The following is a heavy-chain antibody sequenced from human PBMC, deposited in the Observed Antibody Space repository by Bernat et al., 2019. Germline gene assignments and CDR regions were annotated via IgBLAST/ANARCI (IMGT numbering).Heavy chain of an antibody. CDR1: GGSISSSSYY. D-gene: IGHD6-13*01. V-gene: IGHV4-39*01. CDR3: ARQIAAAGPTVFDY. Sequence: QLQLQESGPGLVKPSETLSLTCTVSGGSISSSSYYWGWIRQPPGKGLEWIGSIYYSGSTYYNPSLKSRVTISVDTSKNQFSLKLSSVTAADTAVYYCARQIAAAGPTVFDYWGQGTLVTVYS. J-gene: IGHJ4*02. CDR2: IYYSGST.